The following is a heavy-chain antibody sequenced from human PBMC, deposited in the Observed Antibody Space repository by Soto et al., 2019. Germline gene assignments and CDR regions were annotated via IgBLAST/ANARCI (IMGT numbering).Heavy chain of an antibody. J-gene: IGHJ4*02. V-gene: IGHV4-59*01. D-gene: IGHD5-18*01. CDR1: GGSFSPNY. CDR3: AREGNLGRWLQPLDF. CDR2: IHYNGNT. Sequence: ASETLSLTCTVSGGSFSPNYWAWIRQPPGKGLEWIGNIHYNGNTKYNPSLKSRVTMSVDTSKNQFSLKLISVTAADTAKYFCAREGNLGRWLQPLDFWGQGTLVTVSS.